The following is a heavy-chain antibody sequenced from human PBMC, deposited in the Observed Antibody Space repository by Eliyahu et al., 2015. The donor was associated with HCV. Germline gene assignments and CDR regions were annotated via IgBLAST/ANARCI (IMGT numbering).Heavy chain of an antibody. J-gene: IGHJ6*02. D-gene: IGHD6-6*01. CDR1: GFTFSSYW. CDR3: ARDIAARPYYYYGMDV. Sequence: EVQLVESGGGLVQPGGSLRLXCAASGFTFSSYWMHWVRQAPGKGLVWVSRINSDGSSTSYADSVKGRFTISRDNAKNTLYLQMNSLRAEDTAVYYCARDIAARPYYYYGMDVWGQGTTVTVSS. CDR2: INSDGSST. V-gene: IGHV3-74*01.